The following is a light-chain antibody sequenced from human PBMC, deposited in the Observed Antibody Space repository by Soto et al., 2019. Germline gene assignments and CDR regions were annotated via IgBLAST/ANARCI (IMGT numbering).Light chain of an antibody. Sequence: DIQMTQSPSSVSSSVGDRVTITCRASERINTSLAWYQQQPVKAPKLLIYAASSLQSGVPSRFSGSGSGTEFTLTISNLQPEDFATYYCQQANSPPLTFGGGTKVDIK. J-gene: IGKJ4*01. CDR3: QQANSPPLT. V-gene: IGKV1-12*01. CDR1: ERINTS. CDR2: AAS.